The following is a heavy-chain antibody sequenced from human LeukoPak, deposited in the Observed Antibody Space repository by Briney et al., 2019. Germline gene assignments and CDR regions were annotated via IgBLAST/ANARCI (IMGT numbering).Heavy chain of an antibody. V-gene: IGHV1-69*05. CDR3: ASDYFWSGSNFDY. CDR1: GGTFSSYA. D-gene: IGHD3-3*01. J-gene: IGHJ4*02. Sequence: ASVKVSCKASGGTFSSYAISWVRQAPGQGLEWMGGIIPIFGTANYAQKFQGRVTITTDESTSTAYMELSSLRSEDTAVYYCASDYFWSGSNFDYWGQGTLVTVSS. CDR2: IIPIFGTA.